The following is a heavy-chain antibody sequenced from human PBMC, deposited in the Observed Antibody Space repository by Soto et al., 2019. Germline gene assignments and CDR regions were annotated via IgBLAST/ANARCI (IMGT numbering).Heavy chain of an antibody. V-gene: IGHV3-30*18. CDR1: GCTFSSYG. CDR3: AKEEVLRSGSGWYYYYYGMDV. J-gene: IGHJ6*02. CDR2: ISYDGSNK. D-gene: IGHD6-19*01. Sequence: PGGSLRLSWAASGCTFSSYGMRWVRQAPGKGLEWVAVISYDGSNKYYADSVKGRFTISRDNSKNTLYLQMNSLRAEDTAVYYCAKEEVLRSGSGWYYYYYGMDVWGQGTTVTVSS.